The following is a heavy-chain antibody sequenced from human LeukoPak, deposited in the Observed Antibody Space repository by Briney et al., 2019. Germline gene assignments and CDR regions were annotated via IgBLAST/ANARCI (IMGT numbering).Heavy chain of an antibody. Sequence: GGSLRLSCAASGFTFSNHAMHWVRQAPGKGLEWVSGISASDGDTNYADSVKGRFTISRDNSKNMYLQMNSLRAEDTAVYYCARSEAGGSYWGQGTLVTVSS. CDR1: GFTFSNHA. V-gene: IGHV3-23*01. CDR2: ISASDGDT. D-gene: IGHD3-16*01. J-gene: IGHJ4*02. CDR3: ARSEAGGSY.